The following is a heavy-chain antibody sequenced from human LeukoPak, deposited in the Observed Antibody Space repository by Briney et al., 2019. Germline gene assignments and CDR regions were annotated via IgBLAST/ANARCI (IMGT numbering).Heavy chain of an antibody. D-gene: IGHD7-27*01. CDR2: INGKRGDT. CDR3: ARDHDWGVDY. Sequence: ASVTVSCKAPGFTFTDHYMHWVRQAPGQGLEWMGWINGKRGDTNYAQNFQDRVTMTRDTSTSTVYMELSRLTVDDTAVYYCARDHDWGVDYWGQGTLVTVSS. CDR1: GFTFTDHY. J-gene: IGHJ4*02. V-gene: IGHV1-2*02.